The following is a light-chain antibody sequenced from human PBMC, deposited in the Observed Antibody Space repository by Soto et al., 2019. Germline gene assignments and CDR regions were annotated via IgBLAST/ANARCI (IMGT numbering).Light chain of an antibody. CDR1: QCIRND. CDR2: AAY. J-gene: IGKJ1*01. Sequence: AIQMTQSPSSLSASVGDRVTITCRASQCIRNDLNWYQQKPGKAPKFLIYAAYSLQSGVPSKFNGSGSGTDFTLTISSLQPEDFATYYCLQDYNYPRTFGQGTKVEIK. CDR3: LQDYNYPRT. V-gene: IGKV1-6*01.